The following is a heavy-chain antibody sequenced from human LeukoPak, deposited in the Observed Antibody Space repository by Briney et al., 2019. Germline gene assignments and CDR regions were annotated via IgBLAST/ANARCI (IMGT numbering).Heavy chain of an antibody. J-gene: IGHJ4*02. CDR1: GGSFSSYY. CDR2: INHSAST. Sequence: SETLSLTCAVYGGSFSSYYWSWIRQPPGKGLEWIGEINHSASTNYNPSLKSRVTISVDTSKNQFSLKLSSVTAADTAVYYCTRGVIVVVPAAIGFDYWGQGTLVTVSS. V-gene: IGHV4-34*01. D-gene: IGHD2-2*01. CDR3: TRGVIVVVPAAIGFDY.